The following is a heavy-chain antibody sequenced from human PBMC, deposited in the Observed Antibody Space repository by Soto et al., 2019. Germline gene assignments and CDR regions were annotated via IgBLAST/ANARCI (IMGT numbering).Heavy chain of an antibody. Sequence: GGSLRLSCAASGFTFSSYEMNWVRQAPGKGLEWVSYISSSGSTIYYADSVKGRFTISRDNAKNSLYLQMNSLRAEDTAVYYCARELVWSGYYLHYGMDVWGQGTTVTVSS. CDR3: ARELVWSGYYLHYGMDV. J-gene: IGHJ6*02. V-gene: IGHV3-48*03. CDR1: GFTFSSYE. CDR2: ISSSGSTI. D-gene: IGHD3-3*01.